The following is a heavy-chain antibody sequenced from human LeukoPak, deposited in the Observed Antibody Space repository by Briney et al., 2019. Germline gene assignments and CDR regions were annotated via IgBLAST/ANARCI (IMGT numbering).Heavy chain of an antibody. V-gene: IGHV4-59*07. D-gene: IGHD2-15*01. CDR2: LYYNGST. Sequence: PSLTLSLPRSFSVDLIRIYYGLWMRQPPTKGLVWRGDLYYNGSTNYNTSLKSRVTISVDTSKNQSSLKLSSVTAADTAVYYCARCSGGSLYYYYGMDVWGQGTTVTVSS. CDR1: VDLIRIYY. CDR3: ARCSGGSLYYYYGMDV. J-gene: IGHJ6*02.